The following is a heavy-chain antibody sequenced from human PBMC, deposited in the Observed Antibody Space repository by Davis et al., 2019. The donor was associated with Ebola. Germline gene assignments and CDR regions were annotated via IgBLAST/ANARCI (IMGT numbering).Heavy chain of an antibody. D-gene: IGHD6-13*01. V-gene: IGHV4-34*01. CDR1: GGSFSGYY. Sequence: SETLSLTCAVYGGSFSGYYWSWIRQPPCICLYWIGEINHSGSTNYNPSLKSRVTISVDTSKNQFSLKLSSVTAADTAVYYCARLGGPAAATYNYGMDVWGKGTTVTVSS. J-gene: IGHJ6*04. CDR2: INHSGST. CDR3: ARLGGPAAATYNYGMDV.